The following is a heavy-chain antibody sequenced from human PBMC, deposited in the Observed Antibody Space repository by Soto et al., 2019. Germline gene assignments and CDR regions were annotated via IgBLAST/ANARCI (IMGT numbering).Heavy chain of an antibody. CDR3: ASDMWRYYDFWNGWVYYSCGMDV. CDR2: IWYDGSNK. J-gene: IGHJ6*02. Sequence: GGSLRLSCAASGFTFSSYGMHWVRQAPGKGLEWVAVIWYDGSNKYYADSVKGRFAISRDNSKNTLYLQMNSLRAEDTAVYYFASDMWRYYDFWNGWVYYSCGMDVWGQGTTVTVSS. V-gene: IGHV3-33*01. CDR1: GFTFSSYG. D-gene: IGHD3-3*01.